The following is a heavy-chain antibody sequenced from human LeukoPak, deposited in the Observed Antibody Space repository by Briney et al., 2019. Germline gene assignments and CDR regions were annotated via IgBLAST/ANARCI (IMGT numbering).Heavy chain of an antibody. CDR3: ASGKDYATYGMDV. CDR2: IYHSGST. V-gene: IGHV4-30-2*01. D-gene: IGHD4-17*01. J-gene: IGHJ6*02. Sequence: SQTLSLTCAVSGGSISSGGYSWSWIRQPPGKGLEWIGYIYHSGSTYYNPSLKSRVTISVDRFKNQFSLKLSSVTAADTAVYYCASGKDYATYGMDVWGQGTTVTVSS. CDR1: GGSISSGGYS.